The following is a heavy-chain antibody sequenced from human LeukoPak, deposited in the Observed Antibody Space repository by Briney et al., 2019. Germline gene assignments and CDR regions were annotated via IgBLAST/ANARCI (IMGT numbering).Heavy chain of an antibody. CDR1: GGSISSYY. J-gene: IGHJ2*01. CDR2: IYYSGST. CDR3: ARGFGLYWYFDL. D-gene: IGHD3-3*01. Sequence: SETLSLTCTVSGGSISSYYWSWIRQPPGKGLEWIGYIYYSGSTNYNPSLKSRVTISVDTSKNQFSLKLSSVTAAYTAVYYCARGFGLYWYFDLWGRGTLVTVSS. V-gene: IGHV4-59*01.